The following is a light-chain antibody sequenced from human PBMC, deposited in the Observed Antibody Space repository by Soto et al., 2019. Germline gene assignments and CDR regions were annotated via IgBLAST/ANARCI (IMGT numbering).Light chain of an antibody. V-gene: IGKV3-15*01. CDR1: QSVSSN. J-gene: IGKJ3*01. CDR3: QKYNNWPFT. CDR2: GAS. Sequence: EIVMTQSPATLSVSPGERATLSCRASQSVSSNLAWYQQKPGQAPRLLIYGASTRATGIPARFSGSGSGTEFTLNISRLQSEDFAVYYCQKYNNWPFTFGPGTKVDIK.